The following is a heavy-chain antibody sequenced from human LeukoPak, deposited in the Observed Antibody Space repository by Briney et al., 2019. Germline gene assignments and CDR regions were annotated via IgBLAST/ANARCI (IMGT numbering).Heavy chain of an antibody. J-gene: IGHJ6*02. CDR2: IYSGGST. V-gene: IGHV3-53*05. CDR1: GFTVSSKY. CDR3: AKGRLLGAPWGMDV. D-gene: IGHD1-26*01. Sequence: GGSLRLSCAASGFTVSSKYMSWVRQAPGKGLEWVSVIYSGGSTHYADSVKGRFTISRDNSKNTLYLQMNTLRVEDTAVYYCAKGRLLGAPWGMDVWGQGTTVTVSS.